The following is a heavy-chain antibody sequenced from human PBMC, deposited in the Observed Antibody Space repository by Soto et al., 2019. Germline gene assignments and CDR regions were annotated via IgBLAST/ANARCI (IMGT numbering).Heavy chain of an antibody. CDR2: IYYTGST. Sequence: SETLSLTCTVSGGSVNTAPYHWSWIRQSPRNGLEWIGNIYYTGSTNYNPSFGSRVAISLDTSNNQFSLRLTSLTAADTAVYFCARDHHSYYDTSGYYPYFDFWGQGTLVTVS. V-gene: IGHV4-61*01. D-gene: IGHD3-22*01. CDR1: GGSVNTAPYH. J-gene: IGHJ4*02. CDR3: ARDHHSYYDTSGYYPYFDF.